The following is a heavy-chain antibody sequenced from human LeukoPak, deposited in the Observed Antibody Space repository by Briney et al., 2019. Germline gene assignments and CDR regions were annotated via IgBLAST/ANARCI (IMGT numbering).Heavy chain of an antibody. V-gene: IGHV3-15*01. Sequence: GGSLRLSCAASGFTFSNAWMSWVRQAPGKGLEWVGRIKSKTDGGTTDYAAPVKGRFTISRDDSKNTLYLQMNSLKTEDTAVYYCTKGVTTPSRRYYYYYMDVWGKGTTVTVSS. CDR2: IKSKTDGGTT. CDR3: TKGVTTPSRRYYYYYMDV. CDR1: GFTFSNAW. D-gene: IGHD4-11*01. J-gene: IGHJ6*03.